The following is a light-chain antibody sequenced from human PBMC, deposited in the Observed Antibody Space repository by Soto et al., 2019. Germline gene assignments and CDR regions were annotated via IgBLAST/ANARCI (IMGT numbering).Light chain of an antibody. CDR3: QQYNNWPPWT. V-gene: IGKV3D-15*01. CDR1: QSVSSY. CDR2: DAS. J-gene: IGKJ1*01. Sequence: IVMTQSPATLSVSPGERATLSCRASQSVSSYLAWYQQKPGQAPRLLIYDASNRATGIPARFSGSGSGTEFTLTISSLQSEDFAVYYCQQYNNWPPWTFGQGTKVDI.